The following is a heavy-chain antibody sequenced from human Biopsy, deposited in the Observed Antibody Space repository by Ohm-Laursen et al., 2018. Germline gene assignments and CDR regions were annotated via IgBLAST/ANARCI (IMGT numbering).Heavy chain of an antibody. CDR3: TRLAYYYYYGMDV. D-gene: IGHD2-21*01. Sequence: GSLRLSCAASGFTFNSHEMNWVRQAPGKGLEWISYITGSSSTIYYVDSVKGRFTISRDNAKNSLYLQMNSLRAEDTAVYYCTRLAYYYYYGMDVWGQGTTVTVSS. V-gene: IGHV3-48*03. CDR2: ITGSSSTI. J-gene: IGHJ6*02. CDR1: GFTFNSHE.